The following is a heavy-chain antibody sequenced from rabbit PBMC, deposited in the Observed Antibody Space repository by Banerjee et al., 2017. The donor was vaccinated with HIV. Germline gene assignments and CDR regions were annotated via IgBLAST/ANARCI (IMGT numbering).Heavy chain of an antibody. CDR3: VRASGYVYDDVGDINL. V-gene: IGHV1S47*01. CDR2: IVPVFGST. CDR1: GFDFSSHG. Sequence: QEQLVESGVGLVQPGGSLKLSCKASGFDFSSHGVSWVRQAPGQGLEWIGYIVPVFGSTYYASWVNGRFSISSHNAQNTLYLQLNSLTAADTATYFCVRASGYVYDDVGDINLWGPGTLVTVS. D-gene: IGHD2-1*01. J-gene: IGHJ4*01.